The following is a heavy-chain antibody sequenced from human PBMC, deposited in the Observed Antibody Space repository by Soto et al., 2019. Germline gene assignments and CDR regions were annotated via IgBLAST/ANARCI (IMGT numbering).Heavy chain of an antibody. CDR3: VRGRYCRGGSCPDY. CDR2: INHSGST. J-gene: IGHJ4*02. CDR1: GGSFSGYY. Sequence: SETLSLTCAVYGGSFSGYYWSWIRQPPGKGLEWIGEINHSGSTNYNPSLKSRVTISVDTSKNQFSLKLSSVTAADTAVYYCVRGRYCRGGSCPDYWGQGTLVSGSS. D-gene: IGHD2-15*01. V-gene: IGHV4-34*01.